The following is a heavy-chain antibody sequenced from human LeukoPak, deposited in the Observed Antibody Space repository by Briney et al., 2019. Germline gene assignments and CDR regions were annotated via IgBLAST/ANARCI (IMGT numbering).Heavy chain of an antibody. CDR2: ISAYNGNT. CDR3: ARAVGSPYYYDSSGYYGN. D-gene: IGHD3-22*01. Sequence: GASVKVSCKASGGTFSSYAISWVRQAPGQGLEWMGWISAYNGNTNYAQKLQGRVTMTTDTSTSTAYMELRSLKSDDTAVYYCARAVGSPYYYDSSGYYGNWGQGTLVTVSS. J-gene: IGHJ4*02. CDR1: GGTFSSYA. V-gene: IGHV1-18*01.